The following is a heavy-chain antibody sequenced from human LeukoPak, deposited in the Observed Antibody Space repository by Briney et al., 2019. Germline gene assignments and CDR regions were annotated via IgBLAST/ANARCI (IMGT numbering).Heavy chain of an antibody. CDR2: IYYSGST. Sequence: PSETQSLTCAVYGGSFSGYYWSWIRQPPGKGLEWIGYIYYSGSTYYNPSLKSRVTISVDTSKNQFSLKLSSVTAADTAVYYCARAVDIAVFDYWGQGTLVTVSS. V-gene: IGHV4-30-4*01. CDR1: GGSFSGYY. CDR3: ARAVDIAVFDY. J-gene: IGHJ4*02. D-gene: IGHD5-12*01.